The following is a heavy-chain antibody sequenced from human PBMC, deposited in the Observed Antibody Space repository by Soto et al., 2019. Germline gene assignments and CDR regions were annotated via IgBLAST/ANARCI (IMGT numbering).Heavy chain of an antibody. V-gene: IGHV1-8*01. J-gene: IGHJ4*02. CDR3: ARRKERSGPIYCAY. CDR2: MNPNNGKT. CDR1: GYTFTTYD. D-gene: IGHD6-25*01. Sequence: QVQLVQSGAEVKKPGASVKISCKASGYTFTTYDINWVRQATGQGLEWMGWMNPNNGKTGYAQKFQGRVTMTRDTSISTVYLELSSVRSEDTAVYYCARRKERSGPIYCAYWGQGTLVTVSS.